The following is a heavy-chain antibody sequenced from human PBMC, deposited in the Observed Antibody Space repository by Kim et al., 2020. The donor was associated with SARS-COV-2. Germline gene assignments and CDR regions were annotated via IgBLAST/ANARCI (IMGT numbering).Heavy chain of an antibody. CDR1: GGSVSSGSYY. D-gene: IGHD3-3*01. CDR3: ARGSYYDFWSGKVNYYYYYGMDV. J-gene: IGHJ6*02. Sequence: SETLSLTCTVSGGSVSSGSYYWSWIRQPPGKGLEWIGYIYYSGSTNYNPSLKSRVTISVDTSKNQFSLKLSSVTAADTAVYYCARGSYYDFWSGKVNYYYYYGMDVWGQGTTVTVSS. V-gene: IGHV4-61*01. CDR2: IYYSGST.